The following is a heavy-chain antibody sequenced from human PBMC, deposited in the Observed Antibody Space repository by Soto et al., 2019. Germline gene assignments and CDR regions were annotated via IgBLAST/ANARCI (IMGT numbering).Heavy chain of an antibody. Sequence: PSETLSLTCTVSGGSISIYYWSWIRQPPGKGLEWIGYIYYSGSTNYNPSLKSRVTISVDTSKNQFSLKLSSVTAADTAVYYCARTNWGYDYYGMDVWGQGTTVTVSS. CDR3: ARTNWGYDYYGMDV. CDR1: GGSISIYY. V-gene: IGHV4-59*01. CDR2: IYYSGST. D-gene: IGHD7-27*01. J-gene: IGHJ6*02.